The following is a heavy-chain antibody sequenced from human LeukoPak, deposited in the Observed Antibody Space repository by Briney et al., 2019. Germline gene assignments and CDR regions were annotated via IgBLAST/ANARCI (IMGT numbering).Heavy chain of an antibody. CDR3: ARSDYDILTGDEAFDI. CDR2: ISSSGSTI. J-gene: IGHJ3*02. Sequence: GGSLRLSCAASGFTFSSYEMNWVRHAPGKGLEWVSYISSSGSTIYYAHSVKGRFTISRDNAKNSLYLQMNSLRAEDTAVYYCARSDYDILTGDEAFDIWGQGTMVTVSS. D-gene: IGHD3-9*01. V-gene: IGHV3-48*03. CDR1: GFTFSSYE.